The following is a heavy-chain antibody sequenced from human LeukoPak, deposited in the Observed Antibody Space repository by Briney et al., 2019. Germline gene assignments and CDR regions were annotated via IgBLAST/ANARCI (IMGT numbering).Heavy chain of an antibody. CDR1: GFTFSSYS. Sequence: GGSLRLSCSASGFTFSSYSMNWVRQPPGKGLDWVSFMISSSSSIYYADSVKGRFTISRDNAKNSLYLQMNSLRAEDTAVYYCARGGELERRSLHYLDYWGQGTLVTVSS. V-gene: IGHV3-21*06. CDR3: ARGGELERRSLHYLDY. D-gene: IGHD1-1*01. J-gene: IGHJ4*02. CDR2: MISSSSSI.